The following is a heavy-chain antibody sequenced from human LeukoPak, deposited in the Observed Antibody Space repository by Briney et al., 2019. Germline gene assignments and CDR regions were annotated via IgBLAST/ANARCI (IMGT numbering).Heavy chain of an antibody. J-gene: IGHJ3*02. Sequence: SETLSLTCTVSGGSLSSIISYWGWIRQPPGKGLEWIGNIYYSGSTNYNPSLKSRVTISVDTSKNQFSLKLSSVTAADTAVYYCARSRAREWELTTGAFDIWGQGTMVTVSS. CDR3: ARSRAREWELTTGAFDI. CDR1: GGSLSSIISY. D-gene: IGHD1-26*01. CDR2: IYYSGST. V-gene: IGHV4-39*07.